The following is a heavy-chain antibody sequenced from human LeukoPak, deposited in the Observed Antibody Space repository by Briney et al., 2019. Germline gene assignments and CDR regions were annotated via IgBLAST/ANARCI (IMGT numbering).Heavy chain of an antibody. V-gene: IGHV4-34*01. CDR2: INHSGST. CDR1: GGSFSGYY. D-gene: IGHD1-26*01. Sequence: SETLSLTCAVYGGSFSGYYWNWIRKPPGKGLEWIGEINHSGSTNYIPSLKSRVTISVDTSKNQFSLKLSSVTAADTAVYYCARGSKMLGYNWFDPWGQGTLVTVSS. CDR3: ARGSKMLGYNWFDP. J-gene: IGHJ5*02.